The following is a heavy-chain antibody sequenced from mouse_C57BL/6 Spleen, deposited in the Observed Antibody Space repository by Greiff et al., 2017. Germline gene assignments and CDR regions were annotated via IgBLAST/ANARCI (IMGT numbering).Heavy chain of an antibody. D-gene: IGHD1-2*01. CDR3: ARKGYYGPPYAMDY. J-gene: IGHJ4*01. V-gene: IGHV1-80*01. Sequence: SGASVKISCKASGYAFSSYWMNWVKQRPGKGLEWIGQIYPGDGDTNYNGKFKGKATLTADKSSSTAYMQLSSLTSEDSAVYFCARKGYYGPPYAMDYWGQGTSVTVSS. CDR1: GYAFSSYW. CDR2: IYPGDGDT.